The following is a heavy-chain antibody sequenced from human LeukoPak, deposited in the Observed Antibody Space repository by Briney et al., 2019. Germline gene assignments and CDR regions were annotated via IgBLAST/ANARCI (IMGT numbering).Heavy chain of an antibody. Sequence: SVEVSCKASGYTFTGYYMHWVRQAPGQGLEWMGWINPNSGGTNYAQKFQGRVTMTRDTSISTAYMELSRLRSDDTAVYYCAREYSGSASSFDIWGQGTMVTVSS. J-gene: IGHJ3*02. CDR3: AREYSGSASSFDI. CDR2: INPNSGGT. V-gene: IGHV1-2*02. CDR1: GYTFTGYY. D-gene: IGHD1-26*01.